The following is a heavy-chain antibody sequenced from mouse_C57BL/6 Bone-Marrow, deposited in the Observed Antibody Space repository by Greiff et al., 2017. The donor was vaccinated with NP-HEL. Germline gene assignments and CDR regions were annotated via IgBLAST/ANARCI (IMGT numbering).Heavy chain of an antibody. D-gene: IGHD2-4*01. CDR2: INPSNGGT. CDR1: GYTFTSYW. Sequence: QVQLQQSGPELVKPGASVKLSCKASGYTFTSYWMHWVKQRPGQGLEWIGNINPSNGGTNYNEKFKSKATLTVDKSSSTAYMQLSSLTSEDSAVYYCARYGKDDYDGFAYWGQGTLVTVSA. CDR3: ARYGKDDYDGFAY. J-gene: IGHJ3*01. V-gene: IGHV1-53*01.